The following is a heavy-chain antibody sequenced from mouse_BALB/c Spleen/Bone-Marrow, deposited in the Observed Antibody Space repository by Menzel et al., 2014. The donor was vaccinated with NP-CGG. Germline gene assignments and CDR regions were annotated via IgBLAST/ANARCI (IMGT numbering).Heavy chain of an antibody. CDR3: TIRYYAIDY. J-gene: IGHJ4*01. Sequence: QVQLQQSGAELARPGASVKMSCQASGYIFTRYTMHWEKQRPGQGLEWIGYINPSSAYTNYNQKFKDKATLTADKSSSTAYMQLSSLTSEDSAVYYCTIRYYAIDYWGQGTSVTVSS. D-gene: IGHD1-1*01. V-gene: IGHV1-4*01. CDR2: INPSSAYT. CDR1: GYIFTRYT.